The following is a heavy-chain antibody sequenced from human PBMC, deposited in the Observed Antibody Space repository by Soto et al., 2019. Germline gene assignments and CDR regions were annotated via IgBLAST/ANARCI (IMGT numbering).Heavy chain of an antibody. CDR2: IYHSGST. Sequence: PSETLSLTCAVSGGPISSGGYSWSWIRQPPGKGLEWIGYIYHSGSTYYNPSLKSRMTVNPDTSRNQFSLQLNSVTPEDTAVYYCARGGFGVAVANFDSWGQGTLVTVSS. D-gene: IGHD6-19*01. V-gene: IGHV4-30-2*05. CDR3: ARGGFGVAVANFDS. CDR1: GGPISSGGYS. J-gene: IGHJ4*02.